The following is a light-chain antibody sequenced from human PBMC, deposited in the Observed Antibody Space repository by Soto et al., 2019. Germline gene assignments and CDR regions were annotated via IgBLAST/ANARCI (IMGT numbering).Light chain of an antibody. CDR1: SSNIGSKT. CDR3: AAWDDSLNGYV. V-gene: IGLV1-44*01. J-gene: IGLJ1*01. Sequence: QAMRTQPPSTSGTPGQRVTISCSGSSSNIGSKTVNWYQHLPGTAPKLLIYSNNQRPSGVPERFSGSKSGTSASLAVSGLQSEDEADYYCAAWDDSLNGYVFGTGTKVTVL. CDR2: SNN.